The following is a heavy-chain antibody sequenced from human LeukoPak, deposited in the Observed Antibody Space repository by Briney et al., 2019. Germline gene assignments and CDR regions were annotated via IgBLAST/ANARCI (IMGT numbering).Heavy chain of an antibody. J-gene: IGHJ4*02. V-gene: IGHV3-23*01. CDR1: GFTFSSYG. D-gene: IGHD3-10*01. Sequence: GGSLRLSCAASGFTFSSYGMSWVRQAPGKGLEWVSAISGSGGSTYYADSVKGRFTISRDNSKNTLYLQMNSLRAEDTAVYYCAKRRNGLWFGEFPIYFDYWGQGTLVTASS. CDR2: ISGSGGST. CDR3: AKRRNGLWFGEFPIYFDY.